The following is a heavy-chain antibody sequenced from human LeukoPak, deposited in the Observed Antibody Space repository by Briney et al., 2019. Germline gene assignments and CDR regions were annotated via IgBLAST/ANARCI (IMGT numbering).Heavy chain of an antibody. J-gene: IGHJ3*02. D-gene: IGHD2-15*01. Sequence: PGGSLRLSCAVSGFTFTSYWMHWVRQDSGLRLVWVSRMNSDGSSIKYADSVKGRFTISRDNAKNTLYLQMNSLRAEDTAVYYCARVLGSGHAFDIWGQGTMVTVSS. CDR2: MNSDGSSI. CDR3: ARVLGSGHAFDI. V-gene: IGHV3-74*03. CDR1: GFTFTSYW.